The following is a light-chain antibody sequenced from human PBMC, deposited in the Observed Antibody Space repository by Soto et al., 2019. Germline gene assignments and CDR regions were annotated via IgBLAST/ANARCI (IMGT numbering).Light chain of an antibody. CDR3: QQYNSYSLT. CDR1: QSISSW. J-gene: IGKJ4*01. V-gene: IGKV1-5*01. CDR2: DAS. Sequence: QMTQSPYTLSASVGERATITCRASQSISSWLAWYQQKKGKAPKVMIYDASSLESGVPSRFSGSGYGTEFNLTISSLQPDDFATYYCQQYNSYSLTFGGGTKVDIK.